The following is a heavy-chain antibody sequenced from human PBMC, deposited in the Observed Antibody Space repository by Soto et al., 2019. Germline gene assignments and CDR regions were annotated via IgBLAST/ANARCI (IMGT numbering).Heavy chain of an antibody. CDR2: IYPGDSDT. V-gene: IGHV5-51*01. Sequence: GESLKISCKGSGYSFTSFWIGWVRQMPGKGLEWMGIIYPGDSDTRYSPSFQGQVTISADKSISTAYLQWSSLKASDTAMYYCARTSYYDFWSGYYKGYFYGMDVWGQGTTVTVSS. J-gene: IGHJ6*02. CDR1: GYSFTSFW. D-gene: IGHD3-3*01. CDR3: ARTSYYDFWSGYYKGYFYGMDV.